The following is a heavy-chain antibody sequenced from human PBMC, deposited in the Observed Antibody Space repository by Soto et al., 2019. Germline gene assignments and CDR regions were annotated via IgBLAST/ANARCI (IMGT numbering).Heavy chain of an antibody. CDR1: GFNVSANF. Sequence: EVQVVESGGGLVQSGGSLRLSCVVAGFNVSANFMTWVRQAPGKGLEWVSEFYSGGTSYYADSVKGRFTISRDNPKNTVFLQMNNLRADDTAVYYWTTDSLWSPSRFDTWGQGTPVTVSS. CDR2: FYSGGTS. J-gene: IGHJ5*02. D-gene: IGHD2-21*01. CDR3: TTDSLWSPSRFDT. V-gene: IGHV3-53*01.